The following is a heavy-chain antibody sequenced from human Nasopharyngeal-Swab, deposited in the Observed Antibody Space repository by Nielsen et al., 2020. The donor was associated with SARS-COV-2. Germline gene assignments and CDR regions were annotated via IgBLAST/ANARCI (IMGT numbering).Heavy chain of an antibody. J-gene: IGHJ6*03. Sequence: ASVKVSCKASGYTFTSYDINWVRQATGQGLEWMGWMNPNSGNTGYAQKFQGRVTMTRNTSISTAYMELSSLRSEDTAVYYCARGRKTTMIVVVIPTHYYYMDVWGKGTTVTVSS. CDR2: MNPNSGNT. CDR3: ARGRKTTMIVVVIPTHYYYMDV. CDR1: GYTFTSYD. D-gene: IGHD3-22*01. V-gene: IGHV1-8*01.